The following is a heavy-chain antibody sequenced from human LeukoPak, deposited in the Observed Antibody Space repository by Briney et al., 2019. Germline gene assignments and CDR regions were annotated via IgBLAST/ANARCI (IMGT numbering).Heavy chain of an antibody. J-gene: IGHJ4*02. CDR3: ATAAVAGTGRAPGVYFDY. V-gene: IGHV1-24*01. D-gene: IGHD6-19*01. Sequence: ASVKVSCKVSGYTLTELSMHWVRQAPGKGLEWTGGFDPEDGETIYAQKFQGRVTMTEDTSTDTAYMELSSLRSEDTAVYYCATAAVAGTGRAPGVYFDYWGQGTLVTVSS. CDR1: GYTLTELS. CDR2: FDPEDGET.